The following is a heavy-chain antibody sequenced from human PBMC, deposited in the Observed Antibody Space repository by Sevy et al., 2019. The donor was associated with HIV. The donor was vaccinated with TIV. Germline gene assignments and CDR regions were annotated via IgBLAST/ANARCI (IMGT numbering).Heavy chain of an antibody. CDR3: ARDLYKRPPGGFDI. CDR2: ISYDGSNK. Sequence: GGSLRLSCAASGFTFSSYAMHWVRQAPGKGLEWVAVISYDGSNKYYAHSVKGRFTISRDNSKNTLYLQMNSLRAEDTAVYYCARDLYKRPPGGFDIWGQGTMVTVSS. CDR1: GFTFSSYA. J-gene: IGHJ3*02. D-gene: IGHD1-1*01. V-gene: IGHV3-30-3*01.